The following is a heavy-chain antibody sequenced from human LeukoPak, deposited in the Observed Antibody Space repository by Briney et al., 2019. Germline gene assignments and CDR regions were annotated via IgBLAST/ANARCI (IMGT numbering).Heavy chain of an antibody. Sequence: GGPLRLSCAASGFTFNTYSMSWGRPAPGKGVEWVANISRTSESIFYADSLKGRFTISRDNAKNSLYLQMNSLRAEDTAVYYCARVGDGYNGWNFDYWGQGTLVTVSS. V-gene: IGHV3-21*05. CDR3: ARVGDGYNGWNFDY. CDR1: GFTFNTYS. D-gene: IGHD5-24*01. CDR2: ISRTSESI. J-gene: IGHJ4*02.